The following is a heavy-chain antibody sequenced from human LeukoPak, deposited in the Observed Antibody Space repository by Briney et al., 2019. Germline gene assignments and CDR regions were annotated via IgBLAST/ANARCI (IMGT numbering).Heavy chain of an antibody. CDR3: AELGITMIGGV. CDR1: GFIFSSHS. V-gene: IGHV3-21*01. J-gene: IGHJ6*04. Sequence: PGGSLRLSCAASGFIFSSHSMSWVRQAPGKGLEWVSSISYSSSYIKYADLVKGRISISRDNAKNSLYLQMNSLRAEDTAVYYCAELGITMIGGVWGKGTTVTISS. D-gene: IGHD3-10*02. CDR2: ISYSSSYI.